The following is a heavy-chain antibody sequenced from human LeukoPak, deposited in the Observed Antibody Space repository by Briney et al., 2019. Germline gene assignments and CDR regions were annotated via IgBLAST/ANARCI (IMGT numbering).Heavy chain of an antibody. J-gene: IGHJ4*02. CDR3: ARVLSCTNGVCYSYFDY. D-gene: IGHD2-8*01. CDR1: GGTFSSYA. Sequence: SVKVSCKASGGTFSSYAISWVRQAPGQGLEWMGGIIPIFGTSNYAQKLQGRVTMTTDTSTSTAYMELRSLRSDDTAVYYCARVLSCTNGVCYSYFDYWGQGTLVTVSS. CDR2: IIPIFGTS. V-gene: IGHV1-69*05.